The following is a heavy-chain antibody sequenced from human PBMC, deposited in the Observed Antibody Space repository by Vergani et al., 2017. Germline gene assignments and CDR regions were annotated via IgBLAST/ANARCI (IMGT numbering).Heavy chain of an antibody. Sequence: EVQLVESGGGLVQPGGSLRLSCAASGFTFSSYEMNWVRQAPGKGLEWVSYISSSSSYIYYADSVKGRFTISRDNAKNSLYLQMNSLRAEDTAVYYCASSGVVVTGPTPDGWGQGTLVTVSS. V-gene: IGHV3-48*03. CDR3: ASSGVVVTGPTPDG. D-gene: IGHD2-21*02. J-gene: IGHJ4*02. CDR1: GFTFSSYE. CDR2: ISSSSSYI.